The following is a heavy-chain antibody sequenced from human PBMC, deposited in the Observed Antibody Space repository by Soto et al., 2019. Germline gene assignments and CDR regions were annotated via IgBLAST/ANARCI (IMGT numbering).Heavy chain of an antibody. CDR2: IIPIFGTA. V-gene: IGHV1-69*01. CDR3: ARGYYYDSSGYYYYYGMDV. D-gene: IGHD3-22*01. J-gene: IGHJ6*02. Sequence: QVQLVQSGAEVKKPGSSVKVSCKASGGTFSSYAISWVRQAPGQGLEWMGGIIPIFGTANYAQKFQGRVTITADESRSTAYMELSSLRSEETAVYYCARGYYYDSSGYYYYYGMDVWGQGTTVTVSS. CDR1: GGTFSSYA.